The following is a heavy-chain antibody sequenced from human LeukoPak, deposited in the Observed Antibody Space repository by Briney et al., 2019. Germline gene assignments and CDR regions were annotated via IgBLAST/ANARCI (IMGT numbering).Heavy chain of an antibody. Sequence: GGSLRLSCEASGFIFSSYWMTWVRQPPGKGPEWVANIKQDESERYSVDSVKGRFTISRDNSKNTLYLQMNSLRAEDTAVYYCAKTSIAAAGAYFDYWGQGTLVTVSS. CDR2: IKQDESER. J-gene: IGHJ4*02. CDR3: AKTSIAAAGAYFDY. V-gene: IGHV3-7*01. CDR1: GFIFSSYW. D-gene: IGHD6-13*01.